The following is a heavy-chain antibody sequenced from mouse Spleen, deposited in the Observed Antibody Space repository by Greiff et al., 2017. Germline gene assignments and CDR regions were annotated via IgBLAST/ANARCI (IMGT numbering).Heavy chain of an antibody. CDR3: ARGYYGYDGYAMDY. J-gene: IGHJ4*01. D-gene: IGHD2-2*01. V-gene: IGHV1S137*01. CDR2: ISTYYGDA. Sequence: QVHVKQSGAELVRPGVSVKISCKGSGYTFTDYAMHWVKQSHAKSLEWIGVISTYYGDASYNQKFKGKATMTVDKSSSTAYMELARLTSEDSAIYYCARGYYGYDGYAMDYWGQGTSVTVSS. CDR1: GYTFTDYA.